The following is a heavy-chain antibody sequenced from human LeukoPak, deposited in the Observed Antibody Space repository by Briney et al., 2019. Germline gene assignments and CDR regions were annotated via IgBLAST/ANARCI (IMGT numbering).Heavy chain of an antibody. CDR1: GGTFNSYA. CDR2: IIPIFGTA. J-gene: IGHJ3*02. Sequence: SVKVSCKASGGTFNSYAISWVRQAPGQGLEWMGGIIPIFGTANYAQKFQGRVTITADKSTSTAYMELSSLRSEDTAVYYCARDSEYYDFWSGYFPTYHAFDIWGQGTMVTVSS. V-gene: IGHV1-69*06. CDR3: ARDSEYYDFWSGYFPTYHAFDI. D-gene: IGHD3-3*01.